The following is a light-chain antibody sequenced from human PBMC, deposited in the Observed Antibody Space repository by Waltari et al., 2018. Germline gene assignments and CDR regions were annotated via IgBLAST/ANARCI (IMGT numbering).Light chain of an antibody. Sequence: SYELTQPPSVSVSPGQTASITCSGDKLGDKYVSWYQLKPGQSPVLVIFQVSQRPSGVPERFSGTNSGNTATLTISGTQAMDEADYYCQAWDSSTVVFGGGTKLTVL. V-gene: IGLV3-1*01. J-gene: IGLJ2*01. CDR1: KLGDKY. CDR3: QAWDSSTVV. CDR2: QVS.